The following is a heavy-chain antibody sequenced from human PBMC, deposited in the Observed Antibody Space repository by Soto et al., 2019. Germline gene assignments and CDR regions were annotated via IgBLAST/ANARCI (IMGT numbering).Heavy chain of an antibody. J-gene: IGHJ4*02. Sequence: EVQLLESGGGLVQPGGSLRLSCAASGFTFSSQTMSWVRQAPGKGLEWVSVISSSGSTSYTDSVEGRFTISEDSSKNTVYLQLNSLRVEDTAVYYCAKGARDVDSWGQGTLVTVSS. CDR3: AKGARDVDS. V-gene: IGHV3-23*01. CDR2: ISSSGST. CDR1: GFTFSSQT. D-gene: IGHD5-12*01.